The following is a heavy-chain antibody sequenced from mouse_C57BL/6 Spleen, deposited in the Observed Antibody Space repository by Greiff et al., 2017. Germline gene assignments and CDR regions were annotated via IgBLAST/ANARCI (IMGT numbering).Heavy chain of an antibody. Sequence: DVHLVESGPGLVKPSQSLSLTCSVTGYSITSGYYWNWIRQFPGNKLEWMGYISYDGSNNYNPSLKNRISITRDTSKNQFFLKLNSVTTEDTATYYCARDPGYYGSSYYAMDYWGQGTSVTVSS. J-gene: IGHJ4*01. CDR3: ARDPGYYGSSYYAMDY. CDR1: GYSITSGYY. V-gene: IGHV3-6*01. CDR2: ISYDGSN. D-gene: IGHD1-1*01.